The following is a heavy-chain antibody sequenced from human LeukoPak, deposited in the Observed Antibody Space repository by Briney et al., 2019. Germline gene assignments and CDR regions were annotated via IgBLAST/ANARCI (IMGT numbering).Heavy chain of an antibody. Sequence: GGSLRLSCAGSGFTFSSYEMNWFRQAPGKGLEWVSSISSSSTYIYYADSVRGRFTISRDNAKNSLYLQMNSLRAEDTAVYYCARALGSYAYTDAFDIWGQGTMVTVSS. J-gene: IGHJ3*02. V-gene: IGHV3-21*01. CDR2: ISSSSTYI. CDR1: GFTFSSYE. D-gene: IGHD1-26*01. CDR3: ARALGSYAYTDAFDI.